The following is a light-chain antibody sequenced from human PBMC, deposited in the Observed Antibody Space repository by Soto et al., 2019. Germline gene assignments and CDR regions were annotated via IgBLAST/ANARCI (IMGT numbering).Light chain of an antibody. Sequence: IVLTQSPAILALSPGDRATLSCRASQSVSSSYLAWYQHKPGQAPRLLIHGASSRVTGIPDRFSGSGSGTDFTLSISRLEPEDFAVYYCQQYSSLWTFGQGTKVDIK. CDR3: QQYSSLWT. CDR1: QSVSSSY. J-gene: IGKJ1*01. CDR2: GAS. V-gene: IGKV3-20*01.